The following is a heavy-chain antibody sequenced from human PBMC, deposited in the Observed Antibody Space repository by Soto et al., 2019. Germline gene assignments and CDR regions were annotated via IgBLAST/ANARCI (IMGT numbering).Heavy chain of an antibody. CDR2: ISYEEGNK. D-gene: IGHD6-13*01. J-gene: IGHJ6*02. Sequence: QVQLVESGGGVVQPGRSLRLSCAASGFTFSGYALQWVRQAPGKGLEGGAVISYEEGNKYYADSGRGRFTISRDNSKNTLYLQMNRLRAEDTSVYYCARDRDIAVPGHGTHGMDVWGQGTTVTVSS. V-gene: IGHV3-30-3*01. CDR3: ARDRDIAVPGHGTHGMDV. CDR1: GFTFSGYA.